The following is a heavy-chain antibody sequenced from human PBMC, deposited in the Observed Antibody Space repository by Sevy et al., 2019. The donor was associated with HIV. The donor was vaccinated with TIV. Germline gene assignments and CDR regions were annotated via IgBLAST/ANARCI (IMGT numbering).Heavy chain of an antibody. CDR2: ITNSGSSI. Sequence: GWCLRLSCAASGFTFSSYWMHWVRQAPGKGLEWVSYITNSGSSIYYSDSVRGRFTVSRDNAKNSLYLQMKSLRAEDTAVYYCARDLPPSATTVAHFDYWGRGTLVTVSS. CDR1: GFTFSSYW. V-gene: IGHV3-48*04. J-gene: IGHJ4*02. D-gene: IGHD4-17*01. CDR3: ARDLPPSATTVAHFDY.